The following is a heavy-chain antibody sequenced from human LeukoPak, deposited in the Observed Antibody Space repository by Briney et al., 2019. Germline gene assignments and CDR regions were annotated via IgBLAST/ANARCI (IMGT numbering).Heavy chain of an antibody. CDR1: GYTFTGYY. CDR3: ARGILEGYSSGWYLGYYYYYGMDV. J-gene: IGHJ6*02. CDR2: INPNSGGT. V-gene: IGHV1-2*02. Sequence: GASVKVSCKASGYTFTGYYMHWVRQAPGQGLEWMGWINPNSGGTNYAQKFQGRVTMTRDTSISTAYMELSRLRSDDTAVYYCARGILEGYSSGWYLGYYYYYGMDVWGQGTTVTVSS. D-gene: IGHD6-19*01.